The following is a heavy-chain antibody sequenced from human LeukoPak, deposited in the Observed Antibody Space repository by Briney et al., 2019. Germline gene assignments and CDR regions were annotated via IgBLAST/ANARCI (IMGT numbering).Heavy chain of an antibody. Sequence: SVKVSCKASGGTFSSYAISWVRQAPGQGLEWMGRIIPILGIANFAQKFQGRVTITADKSTSTAYMELSSLRSEDTAVYYCARDGSSYYDSSGYFWLYWGQGTLVTVSS. J-gene: IGHJ4*02. CDR1: GGTFSSYA. D-gene: IGHD3-22*01. V-gene: IGHV1-69*04. CDR3: ARDGSSYYDSSGYFWLY. CDR2: IIPILGIA.